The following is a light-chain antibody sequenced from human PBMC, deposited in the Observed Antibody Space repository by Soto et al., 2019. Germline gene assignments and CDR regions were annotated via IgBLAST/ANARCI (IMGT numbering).Light chain of an antibody. V-gene: IGLV4-69*01. CDR1: SGHRSYA. J-gene: IGLJ2*01. Sequence: QLVLTQSPSASASLGASVKLTCTLSSGHRSYAIAWHQQQPEKGPRYLMKVNSDGSHNKGDGIPDRFSGSSSGAERYLTISSLQSEDEADYCCQTWGTGIQVFGGGTKLTVL. CDR3: QTWGTGIQV. CDR2: VNSDGSH.